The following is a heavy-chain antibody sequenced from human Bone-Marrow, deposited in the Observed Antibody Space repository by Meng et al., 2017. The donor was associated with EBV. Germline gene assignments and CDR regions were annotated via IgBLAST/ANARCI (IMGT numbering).Heavy chain of an antibody. CDR2: INVDGSDT. J-gene: IGHJ4*02. Sequence: EGQLVGSGGGLVQPGGSLSLSCAASGFTLSNYWMHWVRQVPGKGLVWVSRINVDGSDTIYADSVKGRFTISRDNGKNTLYLQMNSLRADDTAVYYCSRSNWYPDYWGQGTLVTVSS. V-gene: IGHV3-74*01. CDR1: GFTLSNYW. CDR3: SRSNWYPDY. D-gene: IGHD6-13*01.